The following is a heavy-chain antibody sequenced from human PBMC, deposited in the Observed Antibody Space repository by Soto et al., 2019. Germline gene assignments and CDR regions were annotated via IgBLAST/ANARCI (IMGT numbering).Heavy chain of an antibody. CDR3: ARHGFGPLHGLVDV. CDR1: GGSITNYY. V-gene: IGHV4-59*08. Sequence: QVQLQESGPGLVKPSETLSLTCTVSGGSITNYYCSWFRQPPGKGLEWIGYIQYNGYSAYNLSLKRRVTMSMDTYKTQFSLMVESVTATATAVYYCARHGFGPLHGLVDVWGQGTTVIVSS. D-gene: IGHD3-10*01. CDR2: IQYNGYS. J-gene: IGHJ6*02.